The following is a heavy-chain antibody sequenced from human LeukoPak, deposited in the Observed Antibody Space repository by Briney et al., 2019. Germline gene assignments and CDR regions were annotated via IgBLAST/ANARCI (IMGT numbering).Heavy chain of an antibody. J-gene: IGHJ4*02. CDR1: GGSIRNYY. V-gene: IGHV4-4*07. CDR2: IQTSGNT. CDR3: ASDRGSGWFDY. Sequence: SETLPLTCTVSGGSIRNYYWNWIRQPAGKGLEWVGRIQTSGNTNYSPSLKSRITISVDRSKNQVSLKLSSVTAADTAVYYCASDRGSGWFDYWGQGTLVTVSS. D-gene: IGHD6-19*01.